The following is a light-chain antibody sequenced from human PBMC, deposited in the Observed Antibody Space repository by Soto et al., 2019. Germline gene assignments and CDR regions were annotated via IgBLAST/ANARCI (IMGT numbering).Light chain of an antibody. Sequence: DIQMTQSPSSLSASVGDRVTITCLASQSISTYLNWYQQKAGLAPKLLIYAASSLQSGVPSRFSGSGSGTDFTLTISSLQPEDFATYYCQQTYSTPPTFGQGTKVDIK. CDR1: QSISTY. CDR3: QQTYSTPPT. CDR2: AAS. V-gene: IGKV1-39*01. J-gene: IGKJ1*01.